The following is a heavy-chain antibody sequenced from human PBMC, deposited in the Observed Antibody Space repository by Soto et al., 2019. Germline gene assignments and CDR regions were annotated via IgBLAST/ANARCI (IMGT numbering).Heavy chain of an antibody. Sequence: SQTLSLTFAISGDSVSSNIAAWNWIMQSPSRGLDWLGRTYYRSKWDNYYAVSLKSRITMNPDTYKNQFSLQLNSVTPEDTAVYYCERIITGTHYYYSGMDVWGQGTTVTVS. CDR2: TYYRSKWDN. CDR1: GDSVSSNIAA. D-gene: IGHD1-7*01. CDR3: ERIITGTHYYYSGMDV. V-gene: IGHV6-1*01. J-gene: IGHJ6*02.